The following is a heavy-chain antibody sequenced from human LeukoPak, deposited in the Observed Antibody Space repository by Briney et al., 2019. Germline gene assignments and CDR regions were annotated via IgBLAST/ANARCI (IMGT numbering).Heavy chain of an antibody. D-gene: IGHD3-9*01. Sequence: ASVKVSCKASGYNFISFGISWVRQAPGQGPEWMGWISAYNGNTNYAQKLQGRVTMTTDTSTSTAYMELRSLRSDDTAVYYCARADVILTGYNNAEYFQHWGQGTLVTVSS. CDR3: ARADVILTGYNNAEYFQH. CDR2: ISAYNGNT. J-gene: IGHJ1*01. V-gene: IGHV1-18*01. CDR1: GYNFISFG.